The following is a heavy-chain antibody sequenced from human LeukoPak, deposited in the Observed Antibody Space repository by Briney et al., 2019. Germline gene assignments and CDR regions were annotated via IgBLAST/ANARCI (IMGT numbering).Heavy chain of an antibody. D-gene: IGHD3-9*01. CDR3: ATQRVRYTLTGYYSYYFDY. CDR1: GYTLTELS. CDR2: FDPEDGET. J-gene: IGHJ4*02. V-gene: IGHV1-24*01. Sequence: DSVKVSCKVSGYTLTELSMHWVRQAPGKGLEWMGGFDPEDGETIYAQKFQGRVTMTEDTSTDTAYMELSSLRSEDTAVYYCATQRVRYTLTGYYSYYFDYWGQGTLVTVSS.